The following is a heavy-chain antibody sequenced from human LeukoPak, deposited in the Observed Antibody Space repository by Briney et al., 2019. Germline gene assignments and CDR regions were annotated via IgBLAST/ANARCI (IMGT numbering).Heavy chain of an antibody. J-gene: IGHJ4*02. D-gene: IGHD3-22*01. V-gene: IGHV4-39*07. CDR1: SGSISSSSYY. CDR2: IYYSGST. Sequence: KPSETLSLTCTVSSGSISSSSYYWGWIRQPPGKGLEWFGSIYYSGSTYYNPSLKSRVTISVDTSKNQFSLKLSSVTAADTAVYYCASGYYYPNAAEFDYWGQGTLVTVSS. CDR3: ASGYYYPNAAEFDY.